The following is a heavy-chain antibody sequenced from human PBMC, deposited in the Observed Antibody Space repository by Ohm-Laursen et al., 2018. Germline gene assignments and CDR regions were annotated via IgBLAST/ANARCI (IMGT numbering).Heavy chain of an antibody. V-gene: IGHV3-23*01. J-gene: IGHJ4*02. CDR1: GFTFSSYA. CDR3: AKSLEVRGLDY. D-gene: IGHD3-10*01. Sequence: SLRLSCTASGFTFSSYAMSWVRQAPGKGLEWVSAISGTGVSKNYADSVKGRFTISRDNSENTLNLQMNSLRADDTAIYYCAKSLEVRGLDYWGQGTLVTVSS. CDR2: ISGTGVSK.